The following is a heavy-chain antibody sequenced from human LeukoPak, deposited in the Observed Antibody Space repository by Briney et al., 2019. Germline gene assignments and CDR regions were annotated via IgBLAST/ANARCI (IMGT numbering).Heavy chain of an antibody. CDR2: IHYSGST. J-gene: IGHJ4*02. CDR1: GGSISSYY. D-gene: IGHD2-2*01. Sequence: SETLSLTCTVSGGSISSYYWSWIRQPPGKGLEWIGYIHYSGSTNYNPSLKSRVTISVDTSKNQFSLKLSSVTAADTAVYYCAREGSSSDPGGDYFDYWGQGTLVTVSS. V-gene: IGHV4-59*01. CDR3: AREGSSSDPGGDYFDY.